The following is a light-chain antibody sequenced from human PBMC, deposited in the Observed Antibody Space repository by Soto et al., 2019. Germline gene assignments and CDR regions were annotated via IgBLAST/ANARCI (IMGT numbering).Light chain of an antibody. J-gene: IGKJ1*01. CDR3: QQHNSSPWT. CDR2: DAS. CDR1: QTISDW. Sequence: DIQMTQSPSTLSASVGERVTITCRASQTISDWLAWYQQKPGKAPKLLIYDASNLESGVPSRFSGSGSGTEFTLSISSLQPDDFATYYCQQHNSSPWTFGQGTTVEIK. V-gene: IGKV1-5*01.